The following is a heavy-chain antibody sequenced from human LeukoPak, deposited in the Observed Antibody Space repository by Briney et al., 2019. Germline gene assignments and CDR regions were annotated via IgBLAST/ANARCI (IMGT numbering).Heavy chain of an antibody. D-gene: IGHD1-14*01. Sequence: SETLSLTCTVSGASISGHYLTWLRQPPGKGLEWIGYISHIGSTNYNPSLKSRVTISVDTSKNQFPLKLTSVPAADTAVYYCARDRISINALDMWGQGTMVTVSS. CDR3: ARDRISINALDM. J-gene: IGHJ3*02. CDR2: ISHIGST. V-gene: IGHV4-59*11. CDR1: GASISGHY.